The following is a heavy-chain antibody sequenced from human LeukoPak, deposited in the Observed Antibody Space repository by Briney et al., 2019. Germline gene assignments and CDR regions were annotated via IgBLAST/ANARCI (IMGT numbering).Heavy chain of an antibody. CDR2: IYAGGST. D-gene: IGHD5-24*01. Sequence: PGGSLRLSCAASGFTVSSSYMSWVRQAPGKGLEWVSVIYAGGSTYYADSVKGRFTISRDNSKNTLYLQMNSLRAEDTAVFYCAREASDGGYYYYGMDVWGQGTTVTVSS. J-gene: IGHJ6*02. V-gene: IGHV3-53*01. CDR1: GFTVSSSY. CDR3: AREASDGGYYYYGMDV.